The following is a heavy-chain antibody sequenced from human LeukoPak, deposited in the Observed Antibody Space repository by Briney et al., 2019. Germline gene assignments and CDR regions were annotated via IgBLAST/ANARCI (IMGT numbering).Heavy chain of an antibody. Sequence: PGGSLRLSCTASGFTFSSYAMSWVRQAPGKGLEWVSTVTVSGGGTYYGDSVKGRFTSSRDNSKNTLYLQMNSLRAEDTAVYYCAKRAARPAYHFDFWGHGTLVTISS. CDR2: VTVSGGGT. CDR1: GFTFSSYA. CDR3: AKRAARPAYHFDF. D-gene: IGHD6-6*01. J-gene: IGHJ4*01. V-gene: IGHV3-23*01.